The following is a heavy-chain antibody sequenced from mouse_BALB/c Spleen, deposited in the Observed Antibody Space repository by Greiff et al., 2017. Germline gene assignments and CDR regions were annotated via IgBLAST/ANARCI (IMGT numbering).Heavy chain of an antibody. D-gene: IGHD1-1*01. Sequence: QVQLQQPGAELVKPGASVKLSCKASGYTFTSYYMYWVKQRPGQGLEWIGGINPSNGGTNFNEKFKSKATLTVDKSSSTAYMQLSSLTSEDSAVYYCTRRGYYGSSYEDYAMDYWGQGTSVTVSS. J-gene: IGHJ4*01. CDR1: GYTFTSYY. CDR2: INPSNGGT. V-gene: IGHV1S81*02. CDR3: TRRGYYGSSYEDYAMDY.